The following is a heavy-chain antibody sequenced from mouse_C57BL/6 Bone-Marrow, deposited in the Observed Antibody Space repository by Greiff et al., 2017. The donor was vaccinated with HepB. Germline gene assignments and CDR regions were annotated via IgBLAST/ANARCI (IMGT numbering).Heavy chain of an antibody. V-gene: IGHV5-12*01. CDR3: ARHGWDDAMDY. CDR2: ISNGGGST. Sequence: EVHLVESGGGLVQPGGSLKLSCAASGFTFSDYYMYWVRQTPEKRLEWVAYISNGGGSTYYPDTVKGRFTISRDNAKNTLYLQMSRLKSEDTAMYYCARHGWDDAMDYWGQGTSVTVSS. D-gene: IGHD4-1*01. CDR1: GFTFSDYY. J-gene: IGHJ4*01.